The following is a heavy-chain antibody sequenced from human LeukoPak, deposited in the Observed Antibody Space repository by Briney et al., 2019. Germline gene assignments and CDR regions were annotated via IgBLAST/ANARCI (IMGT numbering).Heavy chain of an antibody. D-gene: IGHD3-22*01. Sequence: PGGSLRLSCAASGFTFSSYAMSWVRQAPGKGLEWVSVISGSGGSTYYADSVKGRFTISRDNSKNTLYLQMNSLRAEDTAVYYCAKDSSFDYYDSSGFTQSWGQGTLVTVSS. J-gene: IGHJ4*02. V-gene: IGHV3-23*01. CDR3: AKDSSFDYYDSSGFTQS. CDR2: ISGSGGST. CDR1: GFTFSSYA.